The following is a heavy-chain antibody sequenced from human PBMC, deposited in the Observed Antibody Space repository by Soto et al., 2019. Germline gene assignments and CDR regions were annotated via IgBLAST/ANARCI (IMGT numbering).Heavy chain of an antibody. CDR2: IVNHGGRK. J-gene: IGHJ4*02. Sequence: QVQLVESGGAVVQPGTSLRLSCAAPGFLFSRFGMHGVRRAPGKGLEWVAVIVNHGGRKDYADSVRGRFTISRDNSRNTLFLEMSSLRVEDTAIYYCARDDEYDDNGLDYWGQGTLVTVSS. CDR1: GFLFSRFG. V-gene: IGHV3-33*01. CDR3: ARDDEYDDNGLDY. D-gene: IGHD1-1*01.